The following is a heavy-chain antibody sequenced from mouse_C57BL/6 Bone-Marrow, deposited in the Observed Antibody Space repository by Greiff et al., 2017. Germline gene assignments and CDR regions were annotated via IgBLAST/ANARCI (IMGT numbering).Heavy chain of an antibody. D-gene: IGHD3-2*02. CDR2: ISYDGSN. V-gene: IGHV3-6*01. J-gene: IGHJ1*03. CDR3: ARRLRGYFDV. CDR1: GYSITSGYY. Sequence: EVQLVESGPGLVKPSQSLSLTCSVTGYSITSGYYWNWIRQFPGNKLEWMGYISYDGSNNYNPSLKNRISITRDTSKNQFFLKLNSVTTEDTATYYCARRLRGYFDVWGTGTTVTVSS.